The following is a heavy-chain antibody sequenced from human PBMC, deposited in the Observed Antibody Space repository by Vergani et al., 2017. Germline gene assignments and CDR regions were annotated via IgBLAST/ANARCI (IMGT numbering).Heavy chain of an antibody. CDR1: GGSISSSNW. Sequence: QLQLQESGPGLVKPSETLFLTCTVSGGSISSSNWWSWVRQPPGKGLEWIGEIYHSGSTNYNPSLKSRVTISVDKSKNQFSLKLSSVTAADTAVYYCARDGVYCSSTSCEYWYFDLWGRGTLVTVSS. V-gene: IGHV4-4*02. CDR3: ARDGVYCSSTSCEYWYFDL. D-gene: IGHD2-2*01. CDR2: IYHSGST. J-gene: IGHJ2*01.